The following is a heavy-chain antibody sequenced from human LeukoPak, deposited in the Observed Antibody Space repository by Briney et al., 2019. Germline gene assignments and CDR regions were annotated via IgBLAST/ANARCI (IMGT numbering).Heavy chain of an antibody. J-gene: IGHJ6*03. CDR2: INPSVGST. V-gene: IGHV1-46*01. CDR3: ARDKYYYGSGSYSGYYMDV. CDR1: GYTFTGYY. D-gene: IGHD3-10*01. Sequence: GASVKVSYRASGYTFTGYYMHWVRQAPGQGLEWMGIINPSVGSTTYAQKFQGRVTMTRDMSTSTVYMELSSLRSEDTAVYYCARDKYYYGSGSYSGYYMDVWGKGTTVIVSS.